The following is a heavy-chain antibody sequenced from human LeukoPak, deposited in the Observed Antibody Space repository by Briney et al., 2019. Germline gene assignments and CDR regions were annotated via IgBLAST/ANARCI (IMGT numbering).Heavy chain of an antibody. CDR1: AYTLTNYG. J-gene: IGHJ5*02. CDR3: ARDHSSGYLNWFDP. CDR2: ISPYSGDT. D-gene: IGHD3-22*01. V-gene: IGHV1-18*01. Sequence: GASVKVSCKASAYTLTNYGFSWVRQTPGQGLEWMGRISPYSGDTDYAQKFQGRVTMTTDTFTSTVYLELRSLRSDDTAVYYCARDHSSGYLNWFDPWGQGTLVTVSS.